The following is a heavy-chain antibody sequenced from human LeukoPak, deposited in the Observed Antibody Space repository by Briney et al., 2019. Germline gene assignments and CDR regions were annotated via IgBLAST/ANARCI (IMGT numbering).Heavy chain of an antibody. Sequence: SVKVSCKASGYTFTSYAMHWVRQAPGQGLEWMGRIIPIFGTANYAQKFQGRVTITTDESTSTAYMELSSLRSEDTAVYYCASGPMTTVSYYFDYWGQGTLVTVSS. CDR1: GYTFTSYA. J-gene: IGHJ4*02. CDR2: IIPIFGTA. D-gene: IGHD4-17*01. CDR3: ASGPMTTVSYYFDY. V-gene: IGHV1-69*05.